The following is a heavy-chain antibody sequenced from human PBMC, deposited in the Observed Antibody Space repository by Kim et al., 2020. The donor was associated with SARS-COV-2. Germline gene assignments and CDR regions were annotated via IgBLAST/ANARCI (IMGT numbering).Heavy chain of an antibody. CDR2: ISYDGSNK. V-gene: IGHV3-30*18. Sequence: GGSLRLSCAASGFTFSSYGMHWVRQAPGKGLEWVAAISYDGSNKYYADSVKGRFTISRDNSKNTLYLQMNSLRAEDTAVYYCAKDHVLGYSYGFYYYYYGMDVWGQGTTVTVSS. J-gene: IGHJ6*02. D-gene: IGHD5-18*01. CDR3: AKDHVLGYSYGFYYYYYGMDV. CDR1: GFTFSSYG.